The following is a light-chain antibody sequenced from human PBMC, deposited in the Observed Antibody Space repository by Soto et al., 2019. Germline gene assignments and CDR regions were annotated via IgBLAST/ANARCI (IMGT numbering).Light chain of an antibody. CDR3: QSYAGSLRGV. CDR1: SSNIGAGHD. J-gene: IGLJ2*01. CDR2: GNS. Sequence: QSVLTQPPSVSGAPGQRVTISCTGSSSNIGAGHDVHWYQQLPGTAPKLLIYGNSNRPSGVPDRFSGSKSGTSASLAITGLQAEDEAGYYCQSYAGSLRGVFGGGTKLTVL. V-gene: IGLV1-40*01.